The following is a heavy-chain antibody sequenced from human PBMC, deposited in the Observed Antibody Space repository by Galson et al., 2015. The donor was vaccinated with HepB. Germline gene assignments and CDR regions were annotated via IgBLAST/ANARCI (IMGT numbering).Heavy chain of an antibody. CDR3: ARGALVVAVGATQNNWFDP. V-gene: IGHV1-18*01. Sequence: SVKVSCKASGYSLINFGISWVRQAPGQGLEWVGWISPHNRYTKSAQNFQGRITMTTDTSTRTAYMELRSLRSDDTAIYYCARGALVVAVGATQNNWFDPWGRGTLVTVSS. CDR2: ISPHNRYT. J-gene: IGHJ5*02. CDR1: GYSLINFG. D-gene: IGHD2-15*01.